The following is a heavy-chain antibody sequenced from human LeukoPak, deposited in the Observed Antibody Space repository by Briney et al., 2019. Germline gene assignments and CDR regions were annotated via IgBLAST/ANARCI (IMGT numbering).Heavy chain of an antibody. V-gene: IGHV5-51*01. Sequence: GESLKISCKGSGYSFTNYWIAWVRQMPGKGLEWMGIIYPGDSDARYSPSFQGQVTISADKSSSTAYLQWNSLKASDTAMYYCARLLLERLWGWFDPWGQGTLVTVSS. J-gene: IGHJ5*02. CDR1: GYSFTNYW. CDR2: IYPGDSDA. CDR3: ARLLLERLWGWFDP. D-gene: IGHD1-1*01.